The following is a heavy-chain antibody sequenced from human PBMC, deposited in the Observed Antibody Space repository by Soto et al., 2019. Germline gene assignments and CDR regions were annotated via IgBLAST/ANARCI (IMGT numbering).Heavy chain of an antibody. Sequence: PSETLSLTCTVSGASXSRDLWNWIWQPPGNRLEWIGEYSGTTNYNPSLRSRVTISVDTSNNQFSLKLSSVTAADTAVYYCARLGAYYQSLDPSGPGTLVTVSS. CDR3: ARLGAYYQSLDP. V-gene: IGHV4-59*08. CDR1: GASXSRDL. D-gene: IGHD2-21*01. CDR2: YSGTT. J-gene: IGHJ5*02.